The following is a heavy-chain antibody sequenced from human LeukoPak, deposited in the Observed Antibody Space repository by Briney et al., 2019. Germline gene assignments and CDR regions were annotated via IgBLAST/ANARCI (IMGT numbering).Heavy chain of an antibody. V-gene: IGHV3-53*01. CDR3: ARDSYGGNYWFDP. Sequence: ETVSLTCTVSGGSISSSSYYWGWIRQPPGKGLEWVSVIYSGGSTYYADSVKGRFTISRDNSKNTLYLQMNSLRAEDTAVYYCARDSYGGNYWFDPWGQGTLVTVSS. CDR2: IYSGGST. J-gene: IGHJ5*02. CDR1: GGSISSSSYY. D-gene: IGHD4-23*01.